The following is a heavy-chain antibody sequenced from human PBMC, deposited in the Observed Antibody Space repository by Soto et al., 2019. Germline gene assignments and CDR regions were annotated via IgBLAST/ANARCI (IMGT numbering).Heavy chain of an antibody. Sequence: EVQLVESGGGLVQPGGSLRLSCAASGFTFSSYAMHWVRQAPGKGLEYVSAISSNGGSTYYANSVKDRFTISRDNSKNTLYLQMGSLRAEDMAVYYCARELSYYDYIWGSYRPGGLDYWGQGTLVTVSS. J-gene: IGHJ4*02. D-gene: IGHD3-16*02. CDR3: ARELSYYDYIWGSYRPGGLDY. CDR2: ISSNGGST. V-gene: IGHV3-64*01. CDR1: GFTFSSYA.